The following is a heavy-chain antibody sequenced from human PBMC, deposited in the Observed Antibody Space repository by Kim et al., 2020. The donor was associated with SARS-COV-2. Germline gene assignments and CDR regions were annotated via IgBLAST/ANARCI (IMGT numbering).Heavy chain of an antibody. D-gene: IGHD4-17*01. CDR1: GGSISSGGYY. V-gene: IGHV4-31*03. J-gene: IGHJ5*02. CDR3: ARALKVGDRNWFDP. CDR2: IYYSGST. Sequence: SETLSLTCTVSGGSISSGGYYWSWIRQHPGKGLEWIGYIYYSGSTYYNPSLKSRVTISVDTSKNQFSLKLSSVTAADTAVYYCARALKVGDRNWFDPWGQGTLVTVSS.